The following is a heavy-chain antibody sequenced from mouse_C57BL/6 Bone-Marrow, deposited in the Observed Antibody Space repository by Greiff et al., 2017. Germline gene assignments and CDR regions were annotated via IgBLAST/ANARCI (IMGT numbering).Heavy chain of an antibody. CDR2: INPNNGGT. CDR3: ARSLGAYYSNHGAMDY. Sequence: VQLQQSGPELVKPGASVKIPCKASGYTFTDYNMDWVKQSHGKSLEWIGDINPNNGGTIYNQKFKGKDTLTVDKSSSTAYIELLSLTSEYTAVYYCARSLGAYYSNHGAMDYWGQGTSGTVSS. CDR1: GYTFTDYN. J-gene: IGHJ4*01. D-gene: IGHD2-5*01. V-gene: IGHV1-18*01.